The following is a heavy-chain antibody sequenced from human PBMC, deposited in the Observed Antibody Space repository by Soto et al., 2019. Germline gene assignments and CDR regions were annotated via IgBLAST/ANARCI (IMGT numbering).Heavy chain of an antibody. V-gene: IGHV1-46*01. CDR2: INPSGGST. CDR3: ARGDYDFWSGYYNWFDP. CDR1: GYTFTSYY. Sequence: ASVKVSCKPSGYTFTSYYMHWVRQAPGQGLEWMGIINPSGGSTSYAQKFQGRVTMTRDTSTSTVYMELSSLRSEDTAVYYCARGDYDFWSGYYNWFDPWGQGTLVTVSS. D-gene: IGHD3-3*01. J-gene: IGHJ5*02.